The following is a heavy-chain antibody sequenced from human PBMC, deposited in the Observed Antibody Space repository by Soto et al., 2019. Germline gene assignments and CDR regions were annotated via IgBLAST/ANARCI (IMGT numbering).Heavy chain of an antibody. CDR2: INSDGSSP. CDR1: GFTFSKYW. CDR3: ARDEAEGYCSGGGCTEYFQH. J-gene: IGHJ1*01. D-gene: IGHD2-15*01. Sequence: EVQLVESGGGSVQPGGSLRLSCAASGFTFSKYWMHWVRQGPGKGLVWVSRINSDGSSPTYADSVKGRFTTSRDNAKNTLYLQMNSQRADDTAMYYCARDEAEGYCSGGGCTEYFQHWGQGTLVTVSS. V-gene: IGHV3-74*03.